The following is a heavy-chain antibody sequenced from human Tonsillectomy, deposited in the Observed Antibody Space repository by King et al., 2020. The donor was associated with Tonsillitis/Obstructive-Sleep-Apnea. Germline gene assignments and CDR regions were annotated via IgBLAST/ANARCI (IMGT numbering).Heavy chain of an antibody. J-gene: IGHJ4*02. D-gene: IGHD4-23*01. CDR3: AGGGAAVVSGVHY. Sequence: VQLVESGGGLVKPGGSLRLSCAASGLTFRSYSMNWVRHAPGRGREWVSSISSSSSYIYYAASVKGRFTISRDNAKNSLYLQLDSLRAEDTAVYYCAGGGAAVVSGVHYWGQGALVTVSS. V-gene: IGHV3-21*01. CDR1: GLTFRSYS. CDR2: ISSSSSYI.